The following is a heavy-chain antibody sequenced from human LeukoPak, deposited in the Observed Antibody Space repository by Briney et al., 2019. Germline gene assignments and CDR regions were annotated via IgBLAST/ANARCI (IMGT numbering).Heavy chain of an antibody. CDR3: AKGEVPAAMLSPFDY. J-gene: IGHJ4*02. CDR2: ISYDGSNK. D-gene: IGHD2-2*01. CDR1: GFTFSSYG. Sequence: GRPLRLSCAASGFTFSSYGMHWVRQAPGKGLEWVAVISYDGSNKYYADSVKGRFTISRDNSKNTLYLQMNSLRAEDTAVYYCAKGEVPAAMLSPFDYWGQGTLVTVSS. V-gene: IGHV3-30*18.